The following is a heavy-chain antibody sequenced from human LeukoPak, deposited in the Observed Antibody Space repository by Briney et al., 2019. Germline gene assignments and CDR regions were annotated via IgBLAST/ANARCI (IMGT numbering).Heavy chain of an antibody. J-gene: IGHJ6*02. V-gene: IGHV3-11*03. CDR2: ISRGSGDI. Sequence: PGGSLRLSCAASGFSISDYYMGWIRQGPGKGLEWLSYISRGSGDISYADSVKGRFTISRDNAKQSLSLQMNSLRAEDTAVYYCAKSITMIVVVITPYYYYYGMDVWGQGTTVTVSS. CDR3: AKSITMIVVVITPYYYYYGMDV. CDR1: GFSISDYY. D-gene: IGHD3-22*01.